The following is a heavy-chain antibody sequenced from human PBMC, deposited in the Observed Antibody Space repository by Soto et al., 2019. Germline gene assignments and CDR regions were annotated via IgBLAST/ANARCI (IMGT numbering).Heavy chain of an antibody. V-gene: IGHV1-46*03. CDR3: ARCHRVRIQLWSPRYYGMDV. CDR1: GYTFTSYY. CDR2: LNPSGGST. D-gene: IGHD5-18*01. J-gene: IGHJ6*02. Sequence: QVQLVQSGAEVKKPGASVKVSCKASGYTFTSYYMHWVRQAPGQGLEWMGILNPSGGSTSYAQKFQGRVTMTRDTSTSTVYMELSSLRSEDTAVYYSARCHRVRIQLWSPRYYGMDVWGQGTTVTVSS.